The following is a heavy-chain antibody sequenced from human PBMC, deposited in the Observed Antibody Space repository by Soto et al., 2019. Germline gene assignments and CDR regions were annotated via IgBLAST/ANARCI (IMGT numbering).Heavy chain of an antibody. Sequence: SLRLSCTASGFTFNNYWMSWVRPAPGKGLEWVANIKPDGSEKWYVDSVKGRFSISRDNAKNSLYLQMNSLRAEDTAVYFCARGDYYDTSGPFSDAFDIWGKGTMVTVSS. V-gene: IGHV3-7*04. J-gene: IGHJ3*02. CDR2: IKPDGSEK. CDR1: GFTFNNYW. D-gene: IGHD3-22*01. CDR3: ARGDYYDTSGPFSDAFDI.